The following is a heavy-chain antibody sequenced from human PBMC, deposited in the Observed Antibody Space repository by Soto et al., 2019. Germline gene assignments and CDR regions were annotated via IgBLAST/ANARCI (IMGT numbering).Heavy chain of an antibody. CDR1: GFTFSSYS. V-gene: IGHV3-21*01. Sequence: GGSMRLSCAASGFTFSSYSMNWVRQAPGRGLEWISYSSNSGTFARYATSVKGRFSISRDNANNSLYLEMNSLRVEDTAVYYCARSGDNFNVLDYWGQGTPVTVS. CDR3: ARSGDNFNVLDY. J-gene: IGHJ4*02. D-gene: IGHD1-1*01. CDR2: SSNSGTFA.